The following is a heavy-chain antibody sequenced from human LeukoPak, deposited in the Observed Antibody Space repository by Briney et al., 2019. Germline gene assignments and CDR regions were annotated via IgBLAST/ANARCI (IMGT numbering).Heavy chain of an antibody. V-gene: IGHV3-23*01. CDR3: AKGTSSWYVWNY. D-gene: IGHD6-13*01. J-gene: IGHJ4*02. Sequence: GGSLRLSCAASGFTFSSYAMSWVRQAPGKGLEWVSAISGSGGSTYYADSEKGRFTISRDNSKNTLYLQMNSLRAEDTAVYYCAKGTSSWYVWNYWGQGTLVTVSS. CDR1: GFTFSSYA. CDR2: ISGSGGST.